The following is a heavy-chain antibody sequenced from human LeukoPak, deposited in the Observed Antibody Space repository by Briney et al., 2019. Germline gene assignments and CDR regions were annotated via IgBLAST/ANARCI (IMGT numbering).Heavy chain of an antibody. Sequence: GGSLRLSCAASGFTFTRYSMNWVRQAPGKGLEWISYITSSSDSINYADSVKGRFTISRDNAKNSLFLQMNSPRAEDTAVYYCVRVKGSYFDYWGQGALVTVSS. D-gene: IGHD2-15*01. V-gene: IGHV3-48*01. J-gene: IGHJ4*02. CDR2: ITSSSDSI. CDR1: GFTFTRYS. CDR3: VRVKGSYFDY.